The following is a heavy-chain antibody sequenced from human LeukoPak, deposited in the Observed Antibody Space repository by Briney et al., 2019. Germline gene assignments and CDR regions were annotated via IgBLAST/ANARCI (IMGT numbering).Heavy chain of an antibody. J-gene: IGHJ5*02. CDR1: GVSISSYY. Sequence: SETLSLTCTVSGVSISSYYWSWIRQPAGKGLEWIGHIYTSGSTNYNPSLKSRVTMSVDTSKNHLSLKLSSVTAADTAVYYCARLLPSYESHRGWFDPWGQGTLVTVSS. D-gene: IGHD5-18*01. CDR2: IYTSGST. V-gene: IGHV4-4*07. CDR3: ARLLPSYESHRGWFDP.